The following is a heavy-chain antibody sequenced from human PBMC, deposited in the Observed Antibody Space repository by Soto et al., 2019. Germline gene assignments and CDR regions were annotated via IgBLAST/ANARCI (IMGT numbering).Heavy chain of an antibody. J-gene: IGHJ6*02. CDR3: ARDRRSITMVRGVPGYGMDV. CDR1: GGTFSSYA. Sequence: QVQLVQSGAEVKKPGSSVKVSCKASGGTFSSYAISWVRQAPGQGLEWMGGIIPIFGTANYAQKFQGRVTITADESTSTAYMELSSLRSEETAVYYCARDRRSITMVRGVPGYGMDVWGQGTTVTVSS. CDR2: IIPIFGTA. V-gene: IGHV1-69*01. D-gene: IGHD3-10*01.